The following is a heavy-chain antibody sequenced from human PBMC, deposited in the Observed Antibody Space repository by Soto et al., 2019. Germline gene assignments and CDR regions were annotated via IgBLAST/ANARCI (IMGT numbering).Heavy chain of an antibody. J-gene: IGHJ5*02. V-gene: IGHV3-23*01. CDR2: ISGSGGST. Sequence: PGGSLRLSCAASGLSFSTHAMNWVRQAPGKGLEWVSGISGSGGSTYYADSVKGRFTISRDNSRNTLYLQMNSLRAEDTALYYCAKDSYQRVGFTGSWLDPWGQGTLVTVS. CDR3: AKDSYQRVGFTGSWLDP. D-gene: IGHD1-26*01. CDR1: GLSFSTHA.